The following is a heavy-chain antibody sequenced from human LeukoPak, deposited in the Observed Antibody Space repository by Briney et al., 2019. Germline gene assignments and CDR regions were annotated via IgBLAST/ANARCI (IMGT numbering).Heavy chain of an antibody. J-gene: IGHJ4*02. CDR3: AKDGPKGLGESTY. D-gene: IGHD3-10*01. CDR2: IRYDGNNR. CDR1: EFTFSSFG. Sequence: PGGSLRLSCAASEFTFSSFGMQWVRQAPGKGLEWVACIRYDGNNRYYADSVKGRFTISRDNSKNTLYLQMNSLRAQDTAVYYCAKDGPKGLGESTYWGQGTLVTVSS. V-gene: IGHV3-30*02.